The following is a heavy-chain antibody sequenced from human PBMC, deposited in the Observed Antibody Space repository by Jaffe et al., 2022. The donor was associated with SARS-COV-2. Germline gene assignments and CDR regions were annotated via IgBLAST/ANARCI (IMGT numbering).Heavy chain of an antibody. CDR2: IDPSDSYT. V-gene: IGHV5-10-1*03. CDR3: ASLGGYSSSWPNYYYYYGMDV. J-gene: IGHJ6*02. Sequence: EVQLVQSGAEVKKPGESLRISCKGSGYSFTSYWISWVRQMPGKGLEWMGRIDPSDSYTNYSPSFQGHVTISADKSISTAYLQWSSLKASDTAMYYCASLGGYSSSWPNYYYYYGMDVWGQGTTVTVSS. CDR1: GYSFTSYW. D-gene: IGHD6-13*01.